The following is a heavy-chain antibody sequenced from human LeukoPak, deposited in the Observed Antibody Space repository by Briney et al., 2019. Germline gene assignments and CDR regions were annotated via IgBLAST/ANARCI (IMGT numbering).Heavy chain of an antibody. CDR3: ARDPITMVRGVYYYYGMDV. CDR1: GFTFSSYG. Sequence: GRSLRLSCAASGFTFSSYGMHWVRQAPGKGLEWVAVIWYDGSNKYYADSVKGRFTISRDNSKNKLYLQMNSLRAEDTAVYYCARDPITMVRGVYYYYGMDVWGQGTTVTVSS. D-gene: IGHD3-10*01. V-gene: IGHV3-33*01. CDR2: IWYDGSNK. J-gene: IGHJ6*02.